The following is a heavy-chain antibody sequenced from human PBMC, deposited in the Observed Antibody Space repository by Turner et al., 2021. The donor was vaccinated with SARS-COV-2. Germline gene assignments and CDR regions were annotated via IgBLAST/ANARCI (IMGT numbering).Heavy chain of an antibody. CDR1: GFTVSSNY. Sequence: EVQLVESGGGLVQPGGSLRLSCSASGFTVSSNYMSWVRQAPGKGLEWVSLIYSGGTTYYADSVKGRFTISRHNSKNTLYLQMNSLRAEDTAVYYCARDLNYYGMDVWGQGTTVTVSS. CDR2: IYSGGTT. J-gene: IGHJ6*02. D-gene: IGHD3-9*01. V-gene: IGHV3-53*04. CDR3: ARDLNYYGMDV.